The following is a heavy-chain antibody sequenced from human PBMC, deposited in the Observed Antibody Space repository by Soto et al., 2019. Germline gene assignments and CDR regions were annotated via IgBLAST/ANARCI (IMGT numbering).Heavy chain of an antibody. CDR1: GFTFVDYA. V-gene: IGHV3-9*01. J-gene: IGHJ4*02. Sequence: PGGSLRLSCAASGFTFVDYAMHWVRQAPGKGLEWVSGISWNSGSIGYADSVKGRFTISRDNAKNSLYLQMNSLRAEGTALYYCAKDIRPNWNYALFDYWGQGTLVTVSS. D-gene: IGHD1-7*01. CDR3: AKDIRPNWNYALFDY. CDR2: ISWNSGSI.